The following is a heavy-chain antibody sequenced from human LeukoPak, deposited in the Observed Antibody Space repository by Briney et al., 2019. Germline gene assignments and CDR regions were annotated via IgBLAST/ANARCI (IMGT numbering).Heavy chain of an antibody. D-gene: IGHD6-25*01. J-gene: IGHJ4*02. CDR2: VYYGRSP. V-gene: IGHV4-39*02. CDR3: ARSSGTGTFSY. CDR1: GDSISRSTYY. Sequence: SETLSLTCTVSGDSISRSTYYWAWIRQPPGKGLEWIGSVYYGRSPYYNPSLESRATISVDTSKNHFSLKMSSVTAADTAVYYCARSSGTGTFSYWGQGTLVTVSS.